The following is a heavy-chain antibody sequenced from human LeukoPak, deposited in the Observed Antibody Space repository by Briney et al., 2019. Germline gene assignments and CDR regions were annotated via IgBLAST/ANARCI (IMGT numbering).Heavy chain of an antibody. V-gene: IGHV3-64D*06. Sequence: GGSLRLSCSASGFTFSTRPMHWVRQAPGKGLEYVSGSSANGGSTYYADSEKGRFIISRDNSKNTVYLQMSSLRPEDTAMYYCVNQISGWVYWGQGTLVTVSS. CDR2: SSANGGST. J-gene: IGHJ4*02. CDR3: VNQISGWVY. CDR1: GFTFSTRP. D-gene: IGHD6-19*01.